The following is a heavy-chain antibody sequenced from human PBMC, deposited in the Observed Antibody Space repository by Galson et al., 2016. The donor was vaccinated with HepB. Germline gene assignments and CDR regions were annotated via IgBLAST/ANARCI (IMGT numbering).Heavy chain of an antibody. CDR3: ARDWGGDTVGFYYFGLDV. CDR2: IWFDGSKK. J-gene: IGHJ6*02. CDR1: GFTFSSYG. Sequence: SLRLSCAASGFTFSSYGMHWVRQAPGKGLEWVAVIWFDGSKKYYADSVKGRFTISRDNSKNTVYLQMNSLRAEDTAVFYCARDWGGDTVGFYYFGLDVWGQGTTVTVSS. D-gene: IGHD3-10*01. V-gene: IGHV3-33*08.